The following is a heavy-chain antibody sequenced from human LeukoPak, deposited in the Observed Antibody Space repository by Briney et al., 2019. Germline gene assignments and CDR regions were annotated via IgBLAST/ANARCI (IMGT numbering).Heavy chain of an antibody. D-gene: IGHD3-22*01. V-gene: IGHV1-2*02. CDR3: ASANYYYDSSGYYFAYFQH. CDR1: GYTFTGYY. J-gene: IGHJ1*01. CDR2: INPNSGGT. Sequence: GASVKVSCKASGYTFTGYYMHWVRQAPGQGLEWMGWINPNSGGTNYAQKFQGRVTMTRDTSISTAYMELSRLRSDDTAVYYCASANYYYDSSGYYFAYFQHWGQGTLVTVSS.